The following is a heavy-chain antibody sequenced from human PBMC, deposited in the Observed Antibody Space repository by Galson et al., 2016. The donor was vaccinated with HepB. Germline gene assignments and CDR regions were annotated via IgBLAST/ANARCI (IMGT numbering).Heavy chain of an antibody. V-gene: IGHV3-7*03. CDR1: GFPFETYW. D-gene: IGHD3-16*02. CDR3: AREDDYVWGTFRFGRRGLDH. CDR2: IKYDGSDK. Sequence: SLRLSCAASGFPFETYWMSWVRQAPGKGLEWVANIKYDGSDKYYVDSVKGRFTVSRDNAKNSMYLQMRTLRVEDTAVYYCAREDDYVWGTFRFGRRGLDHWGQGILVTVSP. J-gene: IGHJ4*02.